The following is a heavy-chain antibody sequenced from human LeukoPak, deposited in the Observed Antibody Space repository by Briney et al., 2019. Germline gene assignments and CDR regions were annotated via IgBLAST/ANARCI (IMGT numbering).Heavy chain of an antibody. CDR1: GFTFSGHA. Sequence: GGSLRLSCAASGFTFSGHAMSWVRQAPGKGLEWVSGISTSGGSTYYGNSVKGRFAISRDNSKNMVYLQMNSLRAEDTAVNYCAKDRPGEAWFDYWGQGTLVTVSS. J-gene: IGHJ4*02. D-gene: IGHD7-27*01. V-gene: IGHV3-23*01. CDR3: AKDRPGEAWFDY. CDR2: ISTSGGST.